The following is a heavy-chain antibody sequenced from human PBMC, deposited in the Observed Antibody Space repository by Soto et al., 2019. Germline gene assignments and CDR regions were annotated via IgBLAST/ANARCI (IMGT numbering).Heavy chain of an antibody. J-gene: IGHJ6*02. D-gene: IGHD3-16*01. CDR2: IWYDGSNK. CDR1: GFTFSSYG. Sequence: GGSLRLSCAASGFTFSSYGMHWVRQAPGKGLEWVAVIWYDGSNKYYADSVKGRFTISRDNSKNTLYLQMNSLRAEETAVYYCARDATDFSITEDGMDVWGQGTTVTVSS. CDR3: ARDATDFSITEDGMDV. V-gene: IGHV3-33*01.